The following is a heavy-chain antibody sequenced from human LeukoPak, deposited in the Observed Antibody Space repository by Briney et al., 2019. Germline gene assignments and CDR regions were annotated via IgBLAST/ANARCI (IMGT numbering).Heavy chain of an antibody. Sequence: ASVKVSCKVSGYTLTELSMHWVRQAPGKGLEWMGGFDPEDGETIYAQKFQGRVTMTEDTSTDTAYMELSSLRSEDTAVYYCARGRRYREYCSGGSCYGGPFDYRGQGTLVTVSS. J-gene: IGHJ4*02. CDR3: ARGRRYREYCSGGSCYGGPFDY. V-gene: IGHV1-24*01. CDR1: GYTLTELS. CDR2: FDPEDGET. D-gene: IGHD2-15*01.